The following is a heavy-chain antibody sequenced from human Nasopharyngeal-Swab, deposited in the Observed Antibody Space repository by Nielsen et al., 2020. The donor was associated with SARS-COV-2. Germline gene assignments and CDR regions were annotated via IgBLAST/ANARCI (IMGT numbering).Heavy chain of an antibody. D-gene: IGHD3-10*01. CDR3: ARDAGGFYTKDQPYFDY. V-gene: IGHV1-2*02. J-gene: IGHJ4*02. Sequence: ASVKVSCKASEYTFTGYFMHWVRQAPGQGLEWMGWINPNSGGTNYAQKFQGRVTMTRDTSTSTVYMELRGLRSEDTAVYFCARDAGGFYTKDQPYFDYWGQGSLVTVSS. CDR2: INPNSGGT. CDR1: EYTFTGYF.